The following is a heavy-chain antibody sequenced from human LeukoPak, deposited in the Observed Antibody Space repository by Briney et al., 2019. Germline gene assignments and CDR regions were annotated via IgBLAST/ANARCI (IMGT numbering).Heavy chain of an antibody. CDR3: ARHVRDYYDSSGYYRLDALDI. V-gene: IGHV1-18*01. Sequence: ASVKVSFKASGYTFTSYGISWVRQAPGQGLEWMGWISAYNGNTNYAQKLQGRVTMTTDTSTSTVYMELRSLRSDDTAVYYCARHVRDYYDSSGYYRLDALDIWGQGTLVTVSS. J-gene: IGHJ3*02. D-gene: IGHD3-22*01. CDR2: ISAYNGNT. CDR1: GYTFTSYG.